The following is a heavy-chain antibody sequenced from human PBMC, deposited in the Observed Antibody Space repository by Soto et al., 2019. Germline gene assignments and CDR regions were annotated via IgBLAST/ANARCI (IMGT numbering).Heavy chain of an antibody. CDR1: GFTFSSYA. D-gene: IGHD2-2*01. V-gene: IGHV3-64D*06. J-gene: IGHJ4*02. CDR3: VRGSPLVVPAAPFDY. Sequence: HPGGSLRLSCSASGFTFSSYAMHWVRQAPGKGLEYVSAISSNGGSTYYADSVKGRFTISRDNSKNTLYLQMSSLRAEDTAVYYCVRGSPLVVPAAPFDYWGQGTLVTVSS. CDR2: ISSNGGST.